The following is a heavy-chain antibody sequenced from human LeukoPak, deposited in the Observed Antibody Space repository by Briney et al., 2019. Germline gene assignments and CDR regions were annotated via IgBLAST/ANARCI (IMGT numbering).Heavy chain of an antibody. CDR1: EYTFRNYA. Sequence: GGSLRLSCVASEYTFRNYAMSWVRQAPGKGLEWVSSIDSGGGSTYYADSVKGRFTISRDNSKNTLYLQVNSLRAEDTAIYYCASADGSGYRYYWGQGTLVTVSS. CDR2: IDSGGGST. D-gene: IGHD3-22*01. J-gene: IGHJ4*02. V-gene: IGHV3-23*01. CDR3: ASADGSGYRYY.